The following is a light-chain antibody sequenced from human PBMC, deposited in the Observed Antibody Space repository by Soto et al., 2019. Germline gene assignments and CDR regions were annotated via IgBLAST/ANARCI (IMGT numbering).Light chain of an antibody. CDR2: AAS. V-gene: IGKV1-39*01. J-gene: IGKJ4*01. CDR3: QQSYSTLT. Sequence: DLQMPQSPSSLSASVGDRVTITCRASQSISSYLNWYQQKPGKAPKLLIYAASSLQSGVPSRFSGSGSGTDFTLTISSLQPEDFATYYCQQSYSTLTFGGGTKVEIK. CDR1: QSISSY.